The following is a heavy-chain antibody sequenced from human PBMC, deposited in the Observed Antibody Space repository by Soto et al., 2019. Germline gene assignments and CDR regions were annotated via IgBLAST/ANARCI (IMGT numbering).Heavy chain of an antibody. Sequence: AASVKVSCKASGYTFTTYYMHWVRQAPGQGLEWMGIINPSGGGTNYAQKFQDRVTMTRDTSTTTVYMELSSLRSEDTAVYYCAREGLGQQLPRCLDYWGQGTLVTVSS. CDR2: INPSGGGT. CDR1: GYTFTTYY. CDR3: AREGLGQQLPRCLDY. J-gene: IGHJ4*02. V-gene: IGHV1-46*01. D-gene: IGHD6-13*01.